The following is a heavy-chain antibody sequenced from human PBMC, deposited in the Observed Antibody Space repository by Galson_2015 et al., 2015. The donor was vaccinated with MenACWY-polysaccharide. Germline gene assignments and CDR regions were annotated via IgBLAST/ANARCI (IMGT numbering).Heavy chain of an antibody. V-gene: IGHV3-74*01. CDR2: INTDGSST. J-gene: IGHJ3*01. D-gene: IGHD2-21*02. CDR1: GFTFGTYW. Sequence: SLRLSCAASGFTFGTYWVHWVRQAPGEGLVWVSRINTDGSSTSYADSVKGRFTVSRDNAKNTVYLQMNGLRAEDTAVYYCARDPHCGAGCSIHDAFEVRGQGTKVTVSA. CDR3: ARDPHCGAGCSIHDAFEV.